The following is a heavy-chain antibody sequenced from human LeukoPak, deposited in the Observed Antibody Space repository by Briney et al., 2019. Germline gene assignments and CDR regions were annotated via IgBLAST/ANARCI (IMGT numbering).Heavy chain of an antibody. Sequence: SETLSLTCTVTGGSISNYYWSWIRQPPGKGVEWIGHIRYSGSTNYNPSLKSRVTISVDTSKNQFSLKLSSVTAADTAVYYCARGGILTGTNWFDPWGQGTLVTVSS. CDR1: GGSISNYY. D-gene: IGHD1-7*01. V-gene: IGHV4-59*01. J-gene: IGHJ5*02. CDR3: ARGGILTGTNWFDP. CDR2: IRYSGST.